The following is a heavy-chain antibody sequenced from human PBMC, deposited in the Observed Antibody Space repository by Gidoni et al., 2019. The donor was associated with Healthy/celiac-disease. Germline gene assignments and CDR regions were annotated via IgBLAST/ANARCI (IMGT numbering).Heavy chain of an antibody. CDR3: ARSIIKLGTVAGDY. Sequence: QVQLVQSGGEVKKPGASVNVSCKASGYTFTSYDISWGRQAPGQGLEWMGWISGYNGNTNYAQKLQGRVTMTTDTSTSTAYMELRSLGSDDTAVYYCARSIIKLGTVAGDYWGQGTLVTVSS. J-gene: IGHJ4*02. CDR1: GYTFTSYD. V-gene: IGHV1-18*01. CDR2: ISGYNGNT. D-gene: IGHD6-19*01.